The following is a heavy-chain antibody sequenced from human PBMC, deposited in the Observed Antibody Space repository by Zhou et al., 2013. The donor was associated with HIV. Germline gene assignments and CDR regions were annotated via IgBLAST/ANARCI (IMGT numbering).Heavy chain of an antibody. Sequence: QVQLVQSGAEVKKPGSSVKVSCKASGGTFSSHAISWVRQAPGQGLEWMGGTIPIFGTANYAQKFQGRVTITADESTTTAHMELRSLRSEDTAVYYCARGNLWSYYYYGMDVWGQGTTVTVSS. CDR1: GGTFSSHA. CDR3: ARGNLWSYYYYGMDV. V-gene: IGHV1-69*12. J-gene: IGHJ6*02. D-gene: IGHD3-10*01. CDR2: TIPIFGTA.